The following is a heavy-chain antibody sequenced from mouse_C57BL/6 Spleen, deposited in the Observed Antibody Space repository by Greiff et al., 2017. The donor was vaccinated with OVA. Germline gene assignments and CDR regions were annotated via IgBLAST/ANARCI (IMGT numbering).Heavy chain of an antibody. CDR2: INPSNGGT. Sequence: QVQLQQPGTELVKPGASVKLSCKASGYTFTSYWMHWVKQRPGQGLEWIGNINPSNGGTNYNEKFKSKATLTVDKSSSRAYMQRSSLTSEDSAVYYCARQYRLLRQGDAMDYWGKGTSVTVSA. J-gene: IGHJ4*01. CDR1: GYTFTSYW. CDR3: ARQYRLLRQGDAMDY. V-gene: IGHV1-53*01. D-gene: IGHD2-12*01.